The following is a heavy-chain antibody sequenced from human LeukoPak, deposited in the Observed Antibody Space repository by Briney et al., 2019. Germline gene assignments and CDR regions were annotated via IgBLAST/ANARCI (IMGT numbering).Heavy chain of an antibody. CDR1: GGTFSSYA. Sequence: GSSVKVSCKASGGTFSSYAISWGRQAPGQGLEWMGRIIPILGIANYAQKFQGRVTITADKSTSTAYMELSSLRSEDTAVYYCASGIGGSLRGGDIWGQGTMVTVSS. V-gene: IGHV1-69*04. CDR3: ASGIGGSLRGGDI. J-gene: IGHJ3*02. D-gene: IGHD2-15*01. CDR2: IIPILGIA.